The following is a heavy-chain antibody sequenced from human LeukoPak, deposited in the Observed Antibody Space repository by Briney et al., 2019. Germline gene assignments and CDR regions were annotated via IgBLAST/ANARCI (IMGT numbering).Heavy chain of an antibody. D-gene: IGHD2-15*01. J-gene: IGHJ3*02. V-gene: IGHV3-53*01. CDR3: ASQVVVAATVAFDI. Sequence: GGSLRLSCAASGFTVSSNYMSWVRQAPGKGLEWVSVIYSSGSTYYADSVKGRFTISRDNSKNTLYLQMNSLRAEDTAVYYCASQVVVAATVAFDIWGQGTMVTVSS. CDR1: GFTVSSNY. CDR2: IYSSGST.